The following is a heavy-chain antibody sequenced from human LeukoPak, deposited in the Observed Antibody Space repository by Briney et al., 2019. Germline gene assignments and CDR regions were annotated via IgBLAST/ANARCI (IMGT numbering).Heavy chain of an antibody. CDR3: AHVPYYYDSSGRIHDTFDI. CDR1: GFSLCTSGVG. D-gene: IGHD3-22*01. CDR2: IYWNDDK. Sequence: SGPTLVNPTQTLTLTCTFSGFSLCTSGVGVGWIRQPPGKALEWLALIYWNDDKRYSPSLKSRLTITKDTSKNQVVLTLTNMDPVDTATYYCAHVPYYYDSSGRIHDTFDIWGQGTMVTVSS. J-gene: IGHJ3*02. V-gene: IGHV2-5*01.